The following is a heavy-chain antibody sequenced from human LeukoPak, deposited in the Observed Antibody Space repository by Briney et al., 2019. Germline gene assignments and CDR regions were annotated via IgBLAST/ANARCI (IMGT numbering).Heavy chain of an antibody. V-gene: IGHV7-4-1*02. CDR2: INTNTGNP. D-gene: IGHD6-13*01. Sequence: GASVKVSCKASGYTFTSYAMNWVRQAPGQGLEWMGWINTNTGNPTYAQGFTGRFVFSLDTSVSTVYLQISSLKAEDTAVYYCAREIGQQLVLPFDYWGQGTLVTVSS. CDR1: GYTFTSYA. CDR3: AREIGQQLVLPFDY. J-gene: IGHJ4*02.